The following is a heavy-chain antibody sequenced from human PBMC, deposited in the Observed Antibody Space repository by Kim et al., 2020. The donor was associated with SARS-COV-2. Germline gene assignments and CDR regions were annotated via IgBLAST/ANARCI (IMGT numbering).Heavy chain of an antibody. CDR3: ARETPSAYFFDY. D-gene: IGHD2-2*01. J-gene: IGHJ4*02. V-gene: IGHV1-46*01. CDR1: GYTFATFH. Sequence: ASVKVSCKASGYTFATFHVHWVRQAPGHGLEWMGVIYDSPDYTKYAQNFQGRVIMTRDRSTSTVYMELSSLKSEDTAVYYCARETPSAYFFDYWCQGTLV. CDR2: IYDSPDYT.